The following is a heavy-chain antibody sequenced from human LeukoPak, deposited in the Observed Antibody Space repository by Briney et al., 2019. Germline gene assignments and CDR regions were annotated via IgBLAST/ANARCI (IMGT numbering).Heavy chain of an antibody. J-gene: IGHJ4*02. CDR3: ARDHKSGSYTPTHSFDY. V-gene: IGHV3-30-3*01. Sequence: PGGSLRLSCAASGFTFSSYAMHWVRQAPGKGLEWVAVISYDGSNKYYADSVKGRFTISRDNSKNTLYLQMNSLRAEDTAVYYCARDHKSGSYTPTHSFDYWGQGTLVTVSS. D-gene: IGHD1-26*01. CDR2: ISYDGSNK. CDR1: GFTFSSYA.